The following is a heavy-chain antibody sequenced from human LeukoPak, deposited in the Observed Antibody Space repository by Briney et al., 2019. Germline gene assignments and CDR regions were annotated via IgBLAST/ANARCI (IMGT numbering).Heavy chain of an antibody. V-gene: IGHV3-33*01. J-gene: IGHJ4*02. CDR1: GFTFSSYG. CDR3: ARPNCSSTSCFSNY. D-gene: IGHD2-2*01. CDR2: IWYDGSNK. Sequence: GGSLRLSCAASGFTFSSYGMHWVRQAPGKGLEWVAVIWYDGSNKYYADSVKGRFTISRDNSKNTLYLQMNSLRAEDTAVYYCARPNCSSTSCFSNYWGQGTLVTVSS.